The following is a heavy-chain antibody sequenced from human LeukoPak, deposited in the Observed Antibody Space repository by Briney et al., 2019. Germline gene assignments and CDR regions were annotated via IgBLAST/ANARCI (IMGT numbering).Heavy chain of an antibody. Sequence: GGSLRLSCAASGFTFSRYWMHWVRQAPGKGLMWVSRISPDGSTTLYADSVKGRFTISRDNAKDTLYLQMNSLRAEDTAVYYCARDEYLWVVIQLGLFDYWGQGTLVTVSS. V-gene: IGHV3-74*03. CDR1: GFTFSRYW. D-gene: IGHD2-2*01. CDR2: ISPDGSTT. J-gene: IGHJ4*02. CDR3: ARDEYLWVVIQLGLFDY.